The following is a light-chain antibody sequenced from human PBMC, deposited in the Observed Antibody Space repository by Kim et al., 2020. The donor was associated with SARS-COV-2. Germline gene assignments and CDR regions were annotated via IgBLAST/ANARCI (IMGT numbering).Light chain of an antibody. V-gene: IGLV3-1*01. CDR3: QAWASSTWV. CDR2: QDS. J-gene: IGLJ3*02. CDR1: KLGDKY. Sequence: SYELTQPPSVSVSPGQTASITCSGDKLGDKYACWYQQKPGQSPVLVIYQDSKRPSGIPERFSGSNSGNPATLTISGTQAMDEADYYCQAWASSTWVFGGG.